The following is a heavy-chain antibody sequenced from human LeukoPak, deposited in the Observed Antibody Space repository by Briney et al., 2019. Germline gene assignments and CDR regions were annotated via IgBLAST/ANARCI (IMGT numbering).Heavy chain of an antibody. CDR1: GGTVSSYA. D-gene: IGHD7-27*01. J-gene: IGHJ4*02. V-gene: IGHV1-8*02. CDR2: MSPNSGDT. CDR3: ARGPPNWGYDY. Sequence: ASVKVSCKASGGTVSSYAINWVRQATGQRPEWMGWMSPNSGDTGYAQKFQDRVTMTRNTSISTAYMELSSLRSDDTAVYYCARGPPNWGYDYWGPGTLVTVSS.